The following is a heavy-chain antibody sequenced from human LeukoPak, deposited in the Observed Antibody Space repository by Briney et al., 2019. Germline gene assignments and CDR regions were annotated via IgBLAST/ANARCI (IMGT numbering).Heavy chain of an antibody. CDR3: TTDPVDY. CDR2: IKSKTDGGTT. J-gene: IGHJ4*02. Sequence: PGGSLRLSCAASGFTFSNAWMSWVRQAPGKGLEWVGHIKSKTDGGTTDYAAPVKGRFTISRDDSKNTLYLQMNSLKTEDTAVYYCTTDPVDYWGQGTLVTVSS. CDR1: GFTFSNAW. V-gene: IGHV3-15*01.